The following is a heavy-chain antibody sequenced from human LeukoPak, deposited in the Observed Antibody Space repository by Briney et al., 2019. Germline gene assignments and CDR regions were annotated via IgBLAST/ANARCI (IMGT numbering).Heavy chain of an antibody. CDR2: ISSSGGTT. J-gene: IGHJ1*01. Sequence: GGSLRLSCAASGITFSSYAMSWVRQAPGKGLEWVSIISSSGGTTSYADSVRGRFTISRDNSKNTLDLQMNSLRADDTAAYYCAKVISAAGTAYFQHWGQGTLVTVSS. CDR3: AKVISAAGTAYFQH. V-gene: IGHV3-23*01. CDR1: GITFSSYA. D-gene: IGHD6-13*01.